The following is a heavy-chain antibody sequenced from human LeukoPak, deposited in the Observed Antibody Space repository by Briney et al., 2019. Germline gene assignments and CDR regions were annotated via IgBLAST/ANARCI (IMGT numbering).Heavy chain of an antibody. CDR2: IYYSGST. Sequence: PSQTLSLTCTVSGGSISSGDYYWSWIRQPPGTGLEWIGYIYYSGSTYYNPSLKSRVTISVDTSKNQFSLKLSSVTAADTAVYYCARDNNWNDLPRGGVAFDIWGQGTMVTVSS. CDR3: ARDNNWNDLPRGGVAFDI. J-gene: IGHJ3*02. CDR1: GGSISSGDYY. V-gene: IGHV4-30-4*08. D-gene: IGHD1-1*01.